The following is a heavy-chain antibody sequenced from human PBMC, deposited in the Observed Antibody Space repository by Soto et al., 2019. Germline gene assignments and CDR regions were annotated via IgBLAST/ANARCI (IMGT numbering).Heavy chain of an antibody. V-gene: IGHV3-23*01. J-gene: IGHJ6*02. CDR1: GFTFSSYA. CDR3: AKDAYSGYDGYYYGMDV. D-gene: IGHD5-12*01. Sequence: PGGSLRLSCAASGFTFSSYAMSWVRQAPGKGLEWVSAISGSGGSTYYADSVKGRFTISRDNSKNTLYLQMNSLRAEDTAVYYCAKDAYSGYDGYYYGMDVWGQGTTVTVS. CDR2: ISGSGGST.